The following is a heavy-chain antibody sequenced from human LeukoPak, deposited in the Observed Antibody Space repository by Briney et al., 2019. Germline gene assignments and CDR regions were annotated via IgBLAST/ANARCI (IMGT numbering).Heavy chain of an antibody. CDR3: ARDNSVGDIAWWFDP. V-gene: IGHV1-46*01. Sequence: GASVKVSCKASGYSFTSHYMHWVRQAPGQGLEWMGLINPSGSSTLYAQKFQGRVTMTRDMSTTTDYMELSSLRSEDTAVYYCARDNSVGDIAWWFDPWGQGTLDTVSS. J-gene: IGHJ5*02. D-gene: IGHD3-16*02. CDR1: GYSFTSHY. CDR2: INPSGSST.